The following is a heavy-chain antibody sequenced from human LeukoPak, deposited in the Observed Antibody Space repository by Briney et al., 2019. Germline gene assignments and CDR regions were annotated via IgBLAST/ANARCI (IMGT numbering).Heavy chain of an antibody. CDR2: INPNSGGT. CDR1: GYTFTGYY. J-gene: IGHJ4*02. V-gene: IGHV1-2*02. Sequence: ASVKVSCKASGYTFTGYYMHWVRQAPGQGLEWMGCINPNSGGTNYAQKFQGRVTMTRDTSISTAYMELSRLRSGDTAVYYCARAVGITMVRGVIPPGYWGQGTLVTVSS. CDR3: ARAVGITMVRGVIPPGY. D-gene: IGHD3-10*01.